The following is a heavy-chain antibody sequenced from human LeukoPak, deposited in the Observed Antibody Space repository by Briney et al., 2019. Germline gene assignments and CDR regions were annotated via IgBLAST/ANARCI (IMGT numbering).Heavy chain of an antibody. CDR3: AREPTSGREPTSGRPLDY. CDR2: IYSRGSN. Sequence: SDTQSLTCTVSGGSIRGYFWSWIPQPAAKALECIGRIYSRGSNNYNPSLKSRVSMSLDTCKNHLSLNLSSVTAADTAVYYCAREPTSGREPTSGRPLDYWGQGTLVTVS. D-gene: IGHD5-12*01. J-gene: IGHJ4*02. CDR1: GGSIRGYF. V-gene: IGHV4-4*07.